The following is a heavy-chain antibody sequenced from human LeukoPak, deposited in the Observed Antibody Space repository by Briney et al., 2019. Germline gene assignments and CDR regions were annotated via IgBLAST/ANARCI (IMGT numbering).Heavy chain of an antibody. V-gene: IGHV3-7*01. CDR3: ARAPYDFWSGYYTFDI. J-gene: IGHJ3*02. CDR1: GFNFSSYW. CDR2: IKEDGSEK. Sequence: GGSLRPYCAASGFNFSSYWMSWVRQAPGKGLEWVANIKEDGSEKYYVDSVKGRFTISRDNAKNSLYLQMNSLRAEDTAVYYCARAPYDFWSGYYTFDIWGQGTMVTVSS. D-gene: IGHD3-3*01.